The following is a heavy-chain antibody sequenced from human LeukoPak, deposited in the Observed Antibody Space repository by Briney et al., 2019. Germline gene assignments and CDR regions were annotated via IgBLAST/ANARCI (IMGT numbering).Heavy chain of an antibody. CDR3: ASGPEQWLVQYYYYYIDV. J-gene: IGHJ6*03. CDR1: GYTFTSYD. CDR2: MNPNSGNT. D-gene: IGHD6-19*01. V-gene: IGHV1-8*03. Sequence: ASVKVSCKASGYTFTSYDINWVRQATGQGLEWMGWMNPNSGNTGYAQKVQGRVTITRNTSISTAYMELSSLRSEDTAVYYCASGPEQWLVQYYYYYIDVWRKGTTVPVSS.